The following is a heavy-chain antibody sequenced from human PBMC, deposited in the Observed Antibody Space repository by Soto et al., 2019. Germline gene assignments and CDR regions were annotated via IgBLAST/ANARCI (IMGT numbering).Heavy chain of an antibody. CDR3: AKGKVAGTRGDAFDI. D-gene: IGHD6-19*01. J-gene: IGHJ3*02. Sequence: GGSLRLSCAASGFTFDDYAMHWVRQAPGKGLEWVSGISWNSGSIGYADSVKGRFTISRDNAKNSLYLQMNSLRAEDTALYYCAKGKVAGTRGDAFDIWGQGTMVTVSS. CDR1: GFTFDDYA. V-gene: IGHV3-9*01. CDR2: ISWNSGSI.